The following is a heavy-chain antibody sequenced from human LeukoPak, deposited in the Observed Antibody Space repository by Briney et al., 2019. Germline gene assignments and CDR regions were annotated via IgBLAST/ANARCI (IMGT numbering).Heavy chain of an antibody. CDR3: AKVASLCTSTSCVRGGFDY. D-gene: IGHD2-2*01. J-gene: IGHJ4*02. V-gene: IGHV3-23*01. CDR1: GFTFSNHA. Sequence: PAGSLRLSCTASGFTFSNHAMSWVRQAPGKGLEWVSALSGSGGNTYYADSVKGRFTISRDNSKNTLYLQMNSLRAEDTAKYYCAKVASLCTSTSCVRGGFDYWGQGTLVTVSS. CDR2: LSGSGGNT.